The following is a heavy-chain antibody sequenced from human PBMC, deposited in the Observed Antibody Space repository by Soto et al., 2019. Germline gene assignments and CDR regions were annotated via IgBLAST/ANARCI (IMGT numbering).Heavy chain of an antibody. V-gene: IGHV3-9*01. CDR1: GFTFDDYA. CDR2: ISWNSGSI. CDR3: AKESSGWPSIQH. Sequence: GGSLRLSCAASGFTFDDYAMHWVRQAPGKGLEWVSGISWNSGSIGYADSVKGRFTISRDNAKNSLYLQMNSLRAEDTALYYCAKESSGWPSIQHWGQGTLVTVSS. D-gene: IGHD6-19*01. J-gene: IGHJ1*01.